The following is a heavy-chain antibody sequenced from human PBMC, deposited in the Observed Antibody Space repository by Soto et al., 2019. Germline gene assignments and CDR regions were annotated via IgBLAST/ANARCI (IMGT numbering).Heavy chain of an antibody. Sequence: SETLSLTCTVSGGSIRNVYWSWIRQAPGKGLEWIGFIFHSGNAKYNPSLKSRVTISEDTSKNQFSLSLDSVTAADTAVYFCARAHAPTLPFDSWGQGTLVTVSS. D-gene: IGHD2-15*01. J-gene: IGHJ4*01. CDR2: IFHSGNA. CDR3: ARAHAPTLPFDS. V-gene: IGHV4-59*01. CDR1: GGSIRNVY.